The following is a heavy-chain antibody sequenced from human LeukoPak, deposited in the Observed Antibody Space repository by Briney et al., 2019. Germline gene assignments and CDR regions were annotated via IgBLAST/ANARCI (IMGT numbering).Heavy chain of an antibody. D-gene: IGHD6-13*01. J-gene: IGHJ6*03. Sequence: GGSLRLSCAASGFTFSSYGMHWVRQAPGKGLEWVAFIRYDGSNKYYADSVKGRFTISRDNSKNTLYLQMNSPRAEDTAVYYCAKDPYSSRRADMDVWGKGTTVTVSS. CDR2: IRYDGSNK. V-gene: IGHV3-30*02. CDR1: GFTFSSYG. CDR3: AKDPYSSRRADMDV.